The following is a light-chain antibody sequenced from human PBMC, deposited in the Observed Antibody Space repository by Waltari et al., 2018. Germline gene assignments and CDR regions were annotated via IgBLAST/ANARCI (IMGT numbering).Light chain of an antibody. J-gene: IGLJ3*02. V-gene: IGLV2-14*01. CDR3: SSYTRSNTWV. CDR2: DVS. CDR1: SSALCAYNY. Sequence: QSVMTPPASVSVSLGQSITVTCTGTSSALCAYNYVSWYQQHPGKAPKLMIYDVSKWPSGVSNRFSGSKSGNTASLTISGLQADEEADYYCSSYTRSNTWVFGGGTKLTVL.